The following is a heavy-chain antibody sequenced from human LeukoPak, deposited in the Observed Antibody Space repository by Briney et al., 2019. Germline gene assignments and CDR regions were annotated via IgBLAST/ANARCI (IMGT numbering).Heavy chain of an antibody. CDR3: ARVAGNCGGDCYRLVY. D-gene: IGHD2-21*01. V-gene: IGHV1-8*01. CDR2: MNPNSGNT. Sequence: ASVKVSCKASGYTFTTYDINWVRQATGQGLGWMAWMNPNSGNTGYAQKFQGRVTMTRNTPISTAYMELSSLRSEDTAVYYCARVAGNCGGDCYRLVYWGQGTLVTVAS. J-gene: IGHJ4*02. CDR1: GYTFTTYD.